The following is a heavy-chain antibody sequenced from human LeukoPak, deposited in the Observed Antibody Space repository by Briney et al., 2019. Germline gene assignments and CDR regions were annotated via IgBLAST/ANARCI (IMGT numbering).Heavy chain of an antibody. J-gene: IGHJ4*02. CDR3: ARSWNYKQFDY. V-gene: IGHV4-34*01. D-gene: IGHD1-7*01. CDR2: INHSGST. Sequence: PSETLSLTCAVYGGSFSGYYWSWIRQPPGKGLEWIGEINHSGSTNYNPPLKSRVTISVDTSKNQFSLKLSSVTAADTAVYYCARSWNYKQFDYWGQGTLVTVSS. CDR1: GGSFSGYY.